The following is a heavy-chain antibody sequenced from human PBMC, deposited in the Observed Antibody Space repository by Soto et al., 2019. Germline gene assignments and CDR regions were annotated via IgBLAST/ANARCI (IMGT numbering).Heavy chain of an antibody. Sequence: QVQLQQWGAGLLKPSETLSLTCVVYGGSFSDYYWSWIRQPPGKGLEWIGEINHSGSTNYNPSIKSRVTISVDTSKNQFSLKLSSVTAADTAVYYCARDPAPRYIVFAKSRFDPWGQGTLVTVSS. D-gene: IGHD2-15*01. CDR3: ARDPAPRYIVFAKSRFDP. CDR2: INHSGST. CDR1: GGSFSDYY. V-gene: IGHV4-34*01. J-gene: IGHJ5*02.